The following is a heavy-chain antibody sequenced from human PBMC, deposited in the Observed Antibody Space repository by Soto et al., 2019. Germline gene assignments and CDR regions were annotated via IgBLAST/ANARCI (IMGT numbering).Heavy chain of an antibody. CDR2: IYYSGST. CDR1: GGSVSSGSYY. V-gene: IGHV4-61*01. D-gene: IGHD3-10*01. J-gene: IGHJ4*02. Sequence: SETLSLTCTVSGGSVSSGSYYWSWIRQPPGKGLEWIGYIYYSGSTNYNPSLKSRVTIPVDTSKNQFSLKLSSVTAADTAVYYCARDYYGSGSFSYWGQGTLVTVSS. CDR3: ARDYYGSGSFSY.